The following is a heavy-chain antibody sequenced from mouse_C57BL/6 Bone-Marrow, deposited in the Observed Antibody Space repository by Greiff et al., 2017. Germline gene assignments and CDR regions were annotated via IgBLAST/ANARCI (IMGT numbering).Heavy chain of an antibody. CDR1: GFSLTSYG. J-gene: IGHJ1*03. Sequence: VQRVESGPGLVQPSQSLSITCTVSGFSLTSYGVHWVRQSPGKGLEWLGVIWSGGSTDYNAAFISRLSISKDNSKSQVFFKMNSLQADDTAIYYWASRSYWYFDVWGTGTTVTVSS. CDR3: ASRSYWYFDV. V-gene: IGHV2-2*01. CDR2: IWSGGST.